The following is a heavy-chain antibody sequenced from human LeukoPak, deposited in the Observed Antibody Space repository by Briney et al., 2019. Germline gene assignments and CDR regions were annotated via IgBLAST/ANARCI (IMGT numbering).Heavy chain of an antibody. CDR2: ISSSSSYI. D-gene: IGHD3-22*01. CDR1: GFTFSSYS. Sequence: GGSLRLSCAASGFTFSSYSMNWVRQAPGKGLEWVSSISSSSSYIYYADSVKGRFTISRDNAKNSLYLQMNSLRAEDTAVYYCARDQGYYYEFDAFDIWGQGTMVTVSS. CDR3: ARDQGYYYEFDAFDI. V-gene: IGHV3-21*01. J-gene: IGHJ3*02.